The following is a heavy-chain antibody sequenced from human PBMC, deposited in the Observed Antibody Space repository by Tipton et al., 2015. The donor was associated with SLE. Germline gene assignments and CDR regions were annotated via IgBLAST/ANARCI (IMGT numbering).Heavy chain of an antibody. V-gene: IGHV4-59*11. CDR3: ARDLKTTVTTFAFDI. CDR1: GGSISSHY. D-gene: IGHD4-17*01. CDR2: IYYSGST. J-gene: IGHJ3*02. Sequence: TLSLTCTVSGGSISSHYWSWIRQPPGKGLEWIGYIYYSGSTNYNPSLKSRVTISVDTSKNQFSLKLSSVTAVDTAVYYCARDLKTTVTTFAFDIWGQGTMVTVSS.